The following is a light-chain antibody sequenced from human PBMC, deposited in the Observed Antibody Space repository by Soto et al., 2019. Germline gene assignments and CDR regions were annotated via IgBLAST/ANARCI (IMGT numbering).Light chain of an antibody. CDR1: QSVTSNS. CDR2: GAS. J-gene: IGKJ5*01. CDR3: QQYGSSPRT. V-gene: IGKV3-20*01. Sequence: EIVMTHSPATLSVSPWERASLSYRASQSVTSNSLAWYQQKVGRAPRVLIYGASNRATGIPDRFSGSGSGTDFTLTITRLEPEDFAVYFCQQYGSSPRTFGQGTRLEIK.